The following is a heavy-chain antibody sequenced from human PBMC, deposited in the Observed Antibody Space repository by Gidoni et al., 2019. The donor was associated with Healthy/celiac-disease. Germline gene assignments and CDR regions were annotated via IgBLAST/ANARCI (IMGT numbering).Heavy chain of an antibody. D-gene: IGHD3-22*01. V-gene: IGHV3-33*01. CDR1: GFTFSSYG. CDR3: ARGLDYYDSSGSDY. J-gene: IGHJ4*02. Sequence: QVQLVESGGGVVQPGRSLRLSCAASGFTFSSYGMHWVRQAPGKGLECVAVIWYDGSNKYYADSVKGRFTISRDNSKNSLYLQMNSLSAEDTAVYYCARGLDYYDSSGSDYWGQGTLVTVSS. CDR2: IWYDGSNK.